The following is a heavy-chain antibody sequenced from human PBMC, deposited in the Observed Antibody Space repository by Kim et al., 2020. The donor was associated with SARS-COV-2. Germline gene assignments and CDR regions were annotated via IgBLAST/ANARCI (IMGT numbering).Heavy chain of an antibody. D-gene: IGHD1-1*01. Sequence: SETLSLTCTVSGGSISGSRYYWGWIRQPPGMGLEWIGSIYYSGSTYYKPSLKSRVTISVDTSKNQFSLKLTSVTAADTAIYYCSRHYLGSAWHPCGQGTLVTVSS. V-gene: IGHV4-39*01. CDR1: GGSISGSRYY. J-gene: IGHJ5*02. CDR2: IYYSGST. CDR3: SRHYLGSAWHP.